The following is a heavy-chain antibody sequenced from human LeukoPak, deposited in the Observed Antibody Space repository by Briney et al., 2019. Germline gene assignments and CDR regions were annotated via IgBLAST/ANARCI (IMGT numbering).Heavy chain of an antibody. CDR1: GFALVRDW. CDR2: INPDGSIT. CDR3: VRDSPDRRRAFNL. V-gene: IGHV3-74*01. Sequence: PGGSLRLSCAASGFALVRDWMHWVRQAPGKGLEWVSRINPDGSITDYADSVKGRFTISRDNAKNTLNVQMDSLRVDDTAIYYCVRDSPDRRRAFNLWGQGTMVTVSS. J-gene: IGHJ3*01.